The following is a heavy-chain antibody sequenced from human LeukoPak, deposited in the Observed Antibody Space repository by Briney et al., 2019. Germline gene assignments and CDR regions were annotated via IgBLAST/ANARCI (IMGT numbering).Heavy chain of an antibody. D-gene: IGHD7-27*01. V-gene: IGHV4-59*01. CDR1: GGSISSYY. J-gene: IGHJ6*02. CDR3: ARNWGLGYYFYGMDV. Sequence: SETLSLTCTASGGSISSYYWSWIRQPPGKGLEWIGHIDYRGSANYNPSLESRVTISVDTSKDQVSLKLSSVVAADTAMYYCARNWGLGYYFYGMDVWGQGTTVTVSS. CDR2: IDYRGSA.